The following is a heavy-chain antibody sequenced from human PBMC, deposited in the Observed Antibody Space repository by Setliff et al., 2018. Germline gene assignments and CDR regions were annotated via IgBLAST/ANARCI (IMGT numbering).Heavy chain of an antibody. J-gene: IGHJ6*02. CDR1: GYSISSGYY. CDR2: IYHSGST. CDR3: ARSAGYSSSWYNYYYGMDV. Sequence: LSETPSLTCAVSGYSISSGYYWGWIRQPPGKGLEWIGSIYHSGSTYYNPSLKSRVTISVDTSKNQFSLKLSSVTAADTAVYYCARSAGYSSSWYNYYYGMDVWGQGTTVTVSS. V-gene: IGHV4-38-2*01. D-gene: IGHD6-13*01.